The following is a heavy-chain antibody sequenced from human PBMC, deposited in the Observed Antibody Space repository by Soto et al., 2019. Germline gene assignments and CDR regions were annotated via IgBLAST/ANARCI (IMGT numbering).Heavy chain of an antibody. Sequence: EVQLLESGGASVQSGGSLRLSCAASGFTFDTFAMAWVRQAPGKGLEWVSSINGDGDGTYYADSVKGRSTFSRDNSKNMLYLQMSSLPVADTAVYFCAKGRLVVWSDWFDSWGQGTLVTVSS. CDR3: AKGRLVVWSDWFDS. D-gene: IGHD2-21*01. V-gene: IGHV3-23*01. J-gene: IGHJ5*01. CDR2: INGDGDGT. CDR1: GFTFDTFA.